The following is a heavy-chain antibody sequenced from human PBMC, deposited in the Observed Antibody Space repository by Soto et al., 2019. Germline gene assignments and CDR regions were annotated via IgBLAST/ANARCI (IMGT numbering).Heavy chain of an antibody. CDR2: ISDDGTTK. D-gene: IGHD4-17*01. V-gene: IGHV3-30-3*01. J-gene: IGHJ5*02. CDR1: GFIFSRYF. Sequence: QVQLVDSGGGEVQPGRSLRLSCAASGFIFSRYFMHWVRQAPGKGLEWVALISDDGTTKYYADSVTGRFTISRDNSKNTPYLQMNSLSADDTAVYYCTRADLTVTLSVFDPWGQGTLVTVSS. CDR3: TRADLTVTLSVFDP.